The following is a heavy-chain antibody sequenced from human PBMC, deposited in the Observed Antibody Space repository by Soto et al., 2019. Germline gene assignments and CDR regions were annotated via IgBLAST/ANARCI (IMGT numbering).Heavy chain of an antibody. J-gene: IGHJ4*02. CDR1: GFTFSTYG. Sequence: QVQLVESGGGVVQPGRSLRLSCAASGFTFSTYGMHWVRQPPGKGLEWVAVISSDGSNVYYADPVKGRFTISRDNSKNTLYLQMNSLRVEDTAVYYCAKTITTYSGDSRGRGALVDYWGQGTLVTVSS. V-gene: IGHV3-30*18. D-gene: IGHD3-22*01. CDR3: AKTITTYSGDSRGRGALVDY. CDR2: ISSDGSNV.